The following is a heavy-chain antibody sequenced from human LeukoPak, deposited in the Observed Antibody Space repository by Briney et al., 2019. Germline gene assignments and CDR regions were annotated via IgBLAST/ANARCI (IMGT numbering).Heavy chain of an antibody. CDR3: ASGRNMGITGTTGAFDI. D-gene: IGHD1-7*01. CDR2: ISSSGNTI. CDR1: GFTFGSYE. J-gene: IGHJ3*02. Sequence: GGSLRLSCAASGFTFGSYEMNWVRQAPGKGLEWISYISSSGNTIYYADSVKGRFTISRDNAKNSLYLQMNSLRDEDTAVYYCASGRNMGITGTTGAFDIWGQGTMVTVSS. V-gene: IGHV3-48*03.